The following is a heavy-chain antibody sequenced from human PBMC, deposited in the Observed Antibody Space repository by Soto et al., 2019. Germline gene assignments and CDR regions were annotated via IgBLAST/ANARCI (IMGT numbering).Heavy chain of an antibody. CDR2: IIPIFRAP. D-gene: IGHD6-19*01. Sequence: QVQLVQSGAEVKKPGSSVKVSCKASGGSFSSYAISWVRQAPVQGLEWMGGIIPIFRAPTYAQKFQGRVTIIADKSTSTTYMELSSLRSEDTALYYCARAGPVSGNHAFDIWGQGTLVTVSS. CDR1: GGSFSSYA. J-gene: IGHJ3*02. CDR3: ARAGPVSGNHAFDI. V-gene: IGHV1-69*06.